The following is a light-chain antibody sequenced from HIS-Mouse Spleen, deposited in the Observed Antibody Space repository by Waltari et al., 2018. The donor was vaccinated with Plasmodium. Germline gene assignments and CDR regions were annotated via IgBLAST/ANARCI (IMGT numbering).Light chain of an antibody. Sequence: SYELTQPSSVSVSPGQTARITCSGGVLAKKYARWVQQKPGPAPVLVIYKDSERPSGIPERFSVSSSWTTVTLTISWAQVEDEADYYCYSAADNNWVFGGGTKLTVL. CDR2: KDS. CDR1: VLAKKY. J-gene: IGLJ3*02. CDR3: YSAADNNWV. V-gene: IGLV3-27*01.